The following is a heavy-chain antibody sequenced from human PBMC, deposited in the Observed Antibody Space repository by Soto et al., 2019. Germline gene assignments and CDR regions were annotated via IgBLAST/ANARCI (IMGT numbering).Heavy chain of an antibody. CDR2: ISYDGSNK. J-gene: IGHJ6*02. Sequence: QVQLVESGGGVVQPGRSLRLSCAASGFTFSSYGMHWVRQAPGKGLEWVAVISYDGSNKYYADSVKGRFTISRDNSKNTLYLQMNSLRAEDTAVYYCAKDVNWNAFYDFWSGYYKSGYGMDVWGQGTTVTVSS. CDR3: AKDVNWNAFYDFWSGYYKSGYGMDV. V-gene: IGHV3-30*18. D-gene: IGHD3-3*01. CDR1: GFTFSSYG.